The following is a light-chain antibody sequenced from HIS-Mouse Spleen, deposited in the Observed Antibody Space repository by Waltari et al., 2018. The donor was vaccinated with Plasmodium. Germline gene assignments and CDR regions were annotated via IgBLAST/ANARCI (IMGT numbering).Light chain of an antibody. Sequence: EIVMTQSLATQSVSPGERATLSCRASQSVSSNLALYQQKPGQAPRLLIYGASTRATGIPARFSGSGSGTEFTLTISSMQSEDFAVYYCQQYNNWPPYTFGQGTKLEIK. V-gene: IGKV3-15*01. CDR2: GAS. J-gene: IGKJ2*01. CDR1: QSVSSN. CDR3: QQYNNWPPYT.